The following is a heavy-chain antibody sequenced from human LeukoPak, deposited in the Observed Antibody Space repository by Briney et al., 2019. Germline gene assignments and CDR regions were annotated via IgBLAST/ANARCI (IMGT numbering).Heavy chain of an antibody. J-gene: IGHJ4*02. Sequence: GGSLRLSCAASGFTFSSFAMSWVRRAPGKGLEWVSGIVGSGGDIYHADSVKGRFTIPRDNSKNTLYLQMNSLKTEDTAVYYCTTDRRTVGATDFDYWGQGTLVTVSS. CDR2: IVGSGGDI. CDR3: TTDRRTVGATDFDY. CDR1: GFTFSSFA. V-gene: IGHV3-23*01. D-gene: IGHD1-26*01.